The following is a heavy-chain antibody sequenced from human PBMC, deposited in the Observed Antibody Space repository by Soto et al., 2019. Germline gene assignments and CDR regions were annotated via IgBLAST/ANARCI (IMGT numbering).Heavy chain of an antibody. CDR2: ISGSGGST. V-gene: IGHV3-23*01. CDR1: GFTFSSYA. CDR3: ARGRIID. J-gene: IGHJ4*02. Sequence: GGSLRLSCAASGFTFSSYAMSWVRQAPGKGLEWVSAISGSGGSTYYADSVKGRFAISRDNAKNSLYLHMNSLRAEDSAVYYCARGRIIDWGQGALVTVSS.